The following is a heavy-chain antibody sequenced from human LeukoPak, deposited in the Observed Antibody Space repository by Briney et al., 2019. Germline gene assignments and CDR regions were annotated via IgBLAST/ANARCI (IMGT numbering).Heavy chain of an antibody. CDR2: IYYIGST. J-gene: IGHJ6*03. CDR3: ARTSSPYYYMDV. CDR1: GGSITSYF. Sequence: SETLSLTCTVSGGSITSYFWSWIRQPPGKGLEWIGCIYYIGSTNYNPSLKSRVTISVDTSKNQFSLKLSSVTAADTAVYYCARTSSPYYYMDVWGKGTTVTVSS. V-gene: IGHV4-59*01.